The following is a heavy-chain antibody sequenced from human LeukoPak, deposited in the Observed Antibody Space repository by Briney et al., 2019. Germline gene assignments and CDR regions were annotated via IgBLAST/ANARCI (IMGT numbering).Heavy chain of an antibody. V-gene: IGHV3-7*01. CDR1: GFTFSSYW. CDR2: IKQDGSEK. J-gene: IGHJ4*02. D-gene: IGHD3-22*01. Sequence: GGSLRLPCAASGFTFSSYWMSWIRQAPGKGLEWAANIKQDGSEKYYVDSVKGRFTISRDNAKNSLYLQMNSLRAEDTAVYYCAREIVVVNSFDYWGQGTLVTVSS. CDR3: AREIVVVNSFDY.